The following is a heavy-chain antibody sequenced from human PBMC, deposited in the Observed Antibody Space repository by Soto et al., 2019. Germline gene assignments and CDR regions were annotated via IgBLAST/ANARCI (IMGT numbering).Heavy chain of an antibody. V-gene: IGHV4-31*03. CDR3: ARGHPVVTGPYFDY. D-gene: IGHD2-15*01. J-gene: IGHJ4*02. CDR2: IYYSGST. CDR1: GGSISSGGYY. Sequence: SETLSLTCTVSGGSISSGGYYWSWIRQHPGKGLEWIGYIYYSGSTYYNPSLKSRVTISVDTSKNQFSLKLSSVTAADTAVYYCARGHPVVTGPYFDYWGQGTLVTVSS.